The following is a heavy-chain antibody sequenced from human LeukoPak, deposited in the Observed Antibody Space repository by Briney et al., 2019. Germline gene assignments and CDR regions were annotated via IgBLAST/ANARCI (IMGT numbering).Heavy chain of an antibody. CDR1: AFTVLSYW. CDR3: ARDDTVTTRVGFID. D-gene: IGHD4-17*01. Sequence: GGSLRLSCAASAFTVLSYWMGWVRQAPGKGLEWVANIKQDGSEKYYVDSVKGRFTISRDNAKNSLYLQMNSLRAEDTAVYYCARDDTVTTRVGFIDWGQGTLVTVSS. CDR2: IKQDGSEK. V-gene: IGHV3-7*01. J-gene: IGHJ4*02.